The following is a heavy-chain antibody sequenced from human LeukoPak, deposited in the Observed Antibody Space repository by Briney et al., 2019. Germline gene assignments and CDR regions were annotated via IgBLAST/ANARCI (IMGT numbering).Heavy chain of an antibody. Sequence: PGGSLRLSCVASGFTFSRYAMHWVRRAPGKGLEWVAFISYDGSNKYYADSVKGRFTISRDNSKNTLYLQMNSLRAEDTAVYYCAKDPGGDIVVVPAANDYWGQGTLVTVSS. D-gene: IGHD2-2*01. CDR1: GFTFSRYA. CDR3: AKDPGGDIVVVPAANDY. CDR2: ISYDGSNK. V-gene: IGHV3-30-3*01. J-gene: IGHJ4*02.